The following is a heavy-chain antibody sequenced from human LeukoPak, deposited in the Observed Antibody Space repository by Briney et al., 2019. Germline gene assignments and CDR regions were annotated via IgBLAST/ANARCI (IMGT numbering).Heavy chain of an antibody. J-gene: IGHJ4*02. CDR1: GFTFSSYA. Sequence: PGRSLRLSCAASGFTFSSYAMSWVRQAPGKGLEWVSVISGSGGRTYDADSVKGRFTISRDNSKNTLYLQMNSLRAEDTAIYYCARILGLTLDYWGQGTLVTVSS. CDR3: ARILGLTLDY. V-gene: IGHV3-23*01. D-gene: IGHD1-14*01. CDR2: ISGSGGRT.